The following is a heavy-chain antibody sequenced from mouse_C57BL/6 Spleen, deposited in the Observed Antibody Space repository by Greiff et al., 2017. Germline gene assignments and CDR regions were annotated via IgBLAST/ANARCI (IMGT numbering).Heavy chain of an antibody. CDR3: ARGLRRGGFDY. J-gene: IGHJ2*01. Sequence: QVQLQQPGAELVMPGASVKLSCKASGYTFTSYWMHWVKQRPGQGLEWIGEIDPSDSYTNYNQKFKGKSTLTVDKSSSTAYMQLSSLTAEDSAVYYCARGLRRGGFDYWGQGTTLTVSS. CDR2: IDPSDSYT. CDR1: GYTFTSYW. D-gene: IGHD2-2*01. V-gene: IGHV1-69*01.